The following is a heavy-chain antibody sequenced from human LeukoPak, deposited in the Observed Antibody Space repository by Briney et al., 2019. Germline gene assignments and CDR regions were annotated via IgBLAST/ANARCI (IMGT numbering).Heavy chain of an antibody. CDR3: ARLGARQMLEY. CDR2: IYSGGST. J-gene: IGHJ4*02. Sequence: GGSLRLSCAASGFTVSSNYMSWVRQAPGKGLEWVSVIYSGGSTHYADSVKGRFTVSRDNAKNSLYLQMNSLRAEDTAVYYCARLGARQMLEYWGQGTLVTVSS. D-gene: IGHD4-17*01. CDR1: GFTVSSNY. V-gene: IGHV3-53*01.